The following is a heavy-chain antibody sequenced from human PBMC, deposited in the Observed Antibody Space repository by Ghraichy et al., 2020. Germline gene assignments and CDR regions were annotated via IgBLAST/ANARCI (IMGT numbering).Heavy chain of an antibody. D-gene: IGHD3-16*01. CDR3: ARQGITFGGPNFPIDH. J-gene: IGHJ4*02. V-gene: IGHV4-39*07. CDR1: GGSINSNSYY. Sequence: SQTLSLTCTVSGGSINSNSYYWGWIRQPPGKGLEWIGSIYYSGRTYYNPSLKSRVTISVDTSKNQFSLKLSSVTAADTAVYYCARQGITFGGPNFPIDHWGQGTLVTVSS. CDR2: IYYSGRT.